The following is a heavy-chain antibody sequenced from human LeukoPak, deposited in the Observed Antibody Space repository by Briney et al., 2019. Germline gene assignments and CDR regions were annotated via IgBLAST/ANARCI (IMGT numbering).Heavy chain of an antibody. CDR2: INPNSGGT. V-gene: IGHV1-2*02. CDR3: VKGVVVVIKAGSMDY. CDR1: GYTFTGYY. Sequence: GASVKVSCKASGYTFTGYYMHWVRQAPGQGLEWMGWINPNSGGTNYAQKFQGRVTMTRDTSISTAYMELSRLRSDDTAVYYCVKGVVVVIKAGSMDYWGQGTLVTVSS. J-gene: IGHJ4*02. D-gene: IGHD3-22*01.